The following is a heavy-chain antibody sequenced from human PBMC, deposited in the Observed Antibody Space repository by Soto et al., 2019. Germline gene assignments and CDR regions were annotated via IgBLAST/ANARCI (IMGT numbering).Heavy chain of an antibody. CDR1: GFTFSSYS. J-gene: IGHJ6*02. D-gene: IGHD4-17*01. Sequence: EVQLVESGGGLVKPGGSLRLSCAASGFTFSSYSMNWVRQAPGKGLEWVSSISSSSSYIYYADSVKGRFTICRDNATNSLYRQRNSLRAEDTAVYYCARESPGPTTYYYYGMDVWGQGTTVTVSS. CDR3: ARESPGPTTYYYYGMDV. CDR2: ISSSSSYI. V-gene: IGHV3-21*01.